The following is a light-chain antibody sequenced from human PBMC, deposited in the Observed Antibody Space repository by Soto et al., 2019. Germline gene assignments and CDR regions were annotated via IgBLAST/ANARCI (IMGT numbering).Light chain of an antibody. CDR2: DVS. J-gene: IGLJ1*01. V-gene: IGLV2-11*01. CDR3: SSYAGSYSYV. Sequence: QSVLTQPRSVSGSPGQSVTISCTGTSSDVGGYNYVSWYQQHPGKVPKLMIYDVSKRPSGVPDRFSGSKSGNTASLTISGLQAEDEADYYCSSYAGSYSYVFGTGTKVTVL. CDR1: SSDVGGYNY.